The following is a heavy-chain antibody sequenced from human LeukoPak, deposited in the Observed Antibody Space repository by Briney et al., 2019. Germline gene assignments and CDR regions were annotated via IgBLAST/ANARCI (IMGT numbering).Heavy chain of an antibody. CDR1: GFTFSSYG. Sequence: PGGSLRLSCAASGFTFSSYGMHWVRQAPGKGLEWVAVISYHGSNKYYADSVKGRFTIPRDNSKNTLYLQMNSLRAEDTAVYYCAKDHRYCSGGSCYFFDYWGQGTLVTVSS. V-gene: IGHV3-30*18. J-gene: IGHJ4*02. CDR3: AKDHRYCSGGSCYFFDY. D-gene: IGHD2-15*01. CDR2: ISYHGSNK.